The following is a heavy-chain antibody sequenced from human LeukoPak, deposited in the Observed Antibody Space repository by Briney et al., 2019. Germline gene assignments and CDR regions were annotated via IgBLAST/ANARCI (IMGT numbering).Heavy chain of an antibody. D-gene: IGHD3-22*01. Sequence: PGGSLRLSCAASGFTFSSYDMTWVRQAPGKGLEWLSYISHSGSNLDYAESVRGRFTISRDNANHSLYLQINSLRAEDTAVYYCARGDSSGVPDYWGQGTLVTVSS. CDR3: ARGDSSGVPDY. CDR1: GFTFSSYD. V-gene: IGHV3-48*03. CDR2: ISHSGSNL. J-gene: IGHJ4*02.